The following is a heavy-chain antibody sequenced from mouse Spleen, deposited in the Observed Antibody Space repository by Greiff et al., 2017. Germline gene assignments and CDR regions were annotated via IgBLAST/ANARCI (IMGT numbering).Heavy chain of an antibody. CDR3: ARGIYYDYSWFAY. V-gene: IGHV1-14*01. CDR1: GYTFTSYV. D-gene: IGHD2-4*01. J-gene: IGHJ3*01. Sequence: EVKLMESGPELVKPGASVKMSCKASGYTFTSYVMHWVKQKPGQGLEWIGYINPYNDGTKYNEKFKGKATLTSDKSSSTAYMELSSLTSEDSAVYYCARGIYYDYSWFAYWGQGTLVTVSA. CDR2: INPYNDGT.